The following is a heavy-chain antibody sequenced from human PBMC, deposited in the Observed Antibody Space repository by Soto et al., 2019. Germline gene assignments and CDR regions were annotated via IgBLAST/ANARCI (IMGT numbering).Heavy chain of an antibody. CDR2: ISAYNGNT. D-gene: IGHD1-26*01. J-gene: IGHJ6*02. Sequence: QVPLVQSGAEVKKPGASVKVSCKASGYTFTSYGISWVRQAPGQGLEWMGWISAYNGNTNYAQKLQGRVTMTTDTSTSTAYMELRSLRSDDTAVYYCARDDSGGSYLTYYYYGMDVWGQGTTVTVSS. V-gene: IGHV1-18*01. CDR3: ARDDSGGSYLTYYYYGMDV. CDR1: GYTFTSYG.